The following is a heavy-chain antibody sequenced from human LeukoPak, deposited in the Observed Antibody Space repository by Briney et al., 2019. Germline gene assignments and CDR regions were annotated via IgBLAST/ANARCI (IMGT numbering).Heavy chain of an antibody. D-gene: IGHD4/OR15-4a*01. CDR2: ISYSGST. CDR1: GGSISSYF. Sequence: TSETLSLTCTVSGGSISSYFWSWIRQPPGKGLEWIGYISYSGSTIYNPSLKSRVIMSVDTSKDQFSLRLSSVTAADTAMFYCARATGPNTNFDYWGQGTLVTVSS. J-gene: IGHJ4*02. CDR3: ARATGPNTNFDY. V-gene: IGHV4-59*01.